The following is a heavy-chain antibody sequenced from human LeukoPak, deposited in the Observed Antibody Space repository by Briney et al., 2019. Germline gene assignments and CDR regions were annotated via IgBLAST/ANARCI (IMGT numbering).Heavy chain of an antibody. CDR1: GGSFSGYS. V-gene: IGHV4-34*01. CDR3: ARGVDYYGV. D-gene: IGHD3-10*01. J-gene: IGHJ4*02. Sequence: SETLSLTCAVYGGSFSGYSWNWIRQPPVKGLEWIGEINHSGGTNYNPSIKSRVTISVDTSKKQFSLKLSSVTAADTAVYYCARGVDYYGVWGQGTLVTVSS. CDR2: INHSGGT.